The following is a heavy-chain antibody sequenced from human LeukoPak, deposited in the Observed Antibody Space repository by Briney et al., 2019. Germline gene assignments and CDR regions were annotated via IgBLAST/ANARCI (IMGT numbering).Heavy chain of an antibody. CDR1: GYTFTSNY. CDR3: ARGPFGLRSDY. D-gene: IGHD3-3*01. V-gene: IGHV1-46*01. J-gene: IGHJ4*02. CDR2: IYPRDGST. Sequence: ASVKVSCKASGYTFTSNYIHWVRQAPGQGLEWMGMIYPRDGSTSYAQKFQGRVTMTTDTSTSTAYMELRSLRSDDTAVYYCARGPFGLRSDYWGQGTLVTVSS.